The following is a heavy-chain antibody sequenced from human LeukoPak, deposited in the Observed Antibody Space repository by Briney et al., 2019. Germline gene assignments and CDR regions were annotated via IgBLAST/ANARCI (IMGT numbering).Heavy chain of an antibody. J-gene: IGHJ5*02. V-gene: IGHV1-46*03. CDR1: GYTFTSYY. CDR2: INPSGGNT. D-gene: IGHD5-24*01. CDR3: ARELATITDNWFDP. Sequence: GASVKVSCKASGYTFTSYYMHWVLQAPGQGPEWMGLINPSGGNTIYAQNSQGRVTMTRDTSTTTVYMELTSLRSEDTAVYYCARELATITDNWFDPWGQGTLVTVSS.